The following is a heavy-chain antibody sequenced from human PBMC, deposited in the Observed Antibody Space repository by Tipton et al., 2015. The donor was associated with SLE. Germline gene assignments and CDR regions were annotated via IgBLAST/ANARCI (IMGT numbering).Heavy chain of an antibody. CDR3: ARVGLITPDAFDI. Sequence: TLSLTCTVSGASINSNYWTWIRQPPGKGLEWIGYLYTRGTTKYNPSLQSRVTISVDTPKNQFSLKLNSVTAADTAVYYCARVGLITPDAFDIWGEGTMVTVSS. D-gene: IGHD5-24*01. J-gene: IGHJ3*02. V-gene: IGHV4-4*08. CDR1: GASINSNY. CDR2: LYTRGTT.